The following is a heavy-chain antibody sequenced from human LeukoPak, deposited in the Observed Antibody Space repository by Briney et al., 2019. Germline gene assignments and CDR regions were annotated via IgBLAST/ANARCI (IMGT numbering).Heavy chain of an antibody. CDR2: ISSSGSTI. D-gene: IGHD7-27*01. CDR1: GFTFSSYE. V-gene: IGHV3-48*03. J-gene: IGHJ4*02. CDR3: ARRNWGLDY. Sequence: GGSLRVSCAASGFTFSSYEMNWVRQAPGKGLEWVSYISSSGSTIYDADSVKGRFTISRDNAKNSLYLQMNSLRAEDTGVYYCARRNWGLDYWGQGTLVTVSS.